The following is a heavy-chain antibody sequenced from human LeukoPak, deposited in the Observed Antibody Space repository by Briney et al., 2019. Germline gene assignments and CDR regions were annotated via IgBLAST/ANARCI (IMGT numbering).Heavy chain of an antibody. CDR2: ISSSSSYI. D-gene: IGHD5-18*01. CDR1: GFTFSSYS. CDR3: ARARWIQLWSYYFDY. J-gene: IGHJ4*02. Sequence: GGSLRLSCAASGFTFSSYSMNWVRQAPGKGLEWVSSISSSSSYIYYADSVKGRCTISRDNAKNSLYLQMNSLRAEDTAVYYCARARWIQLWSYYFDYWGQGTLVTVSS. V-gene: IGHV3-21*01.